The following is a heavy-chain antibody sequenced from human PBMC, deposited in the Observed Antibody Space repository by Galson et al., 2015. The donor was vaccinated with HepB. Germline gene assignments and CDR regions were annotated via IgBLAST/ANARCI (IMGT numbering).Heavy chain of an antibody. D-gene: IGHD5-12*01. V-gene: IGHV3-30*04. J-gene: IGHJ6*02. Sequence: SLRLSCAASGFTFSNYAMHWVRQTPGKGLEWVAVTSYDGSNKFYADSVKGRFTISRDNSKNTLFLQMNSLRPEDTAVYYCATSRGGEWRRFRHYYHGADVWGQGTTVTVSS. CDR2: TSYDGSNK. CDR1: GFTFSNYA. CDR3: ATSRGGEWRRFRHYYHGADV.